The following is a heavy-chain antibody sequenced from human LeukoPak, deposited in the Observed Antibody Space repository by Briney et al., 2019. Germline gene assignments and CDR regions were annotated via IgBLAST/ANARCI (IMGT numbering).Heavy chain of an antibody. V-gene: IGHV4-4*07. CDR3: ARHPTQYSSSWYPASSHYYYYMDV. CDR2: IYTSGST. Sequence: SETLSLTCTVSGGSISSYYWSWIRQPAGKGLEWIGRIYTSGSTNYNPSLKSRVTMSVDTSKNQFSLKLSSVTAADTAVYYCARHPTQYSSSWYPASSHYYYYMDVWGKGTTVTVSS. CDR1: GGSISSYY. J-gene: IGHJ6*03. D-gene: IGHD6-13*01.